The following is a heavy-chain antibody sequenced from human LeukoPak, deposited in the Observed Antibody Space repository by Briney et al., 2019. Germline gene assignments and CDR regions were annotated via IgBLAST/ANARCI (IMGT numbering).Heavy chain of an antibody. J-gene: IGHJ4*02. CDR1: GFTFSNAW. CDR3: TTAVHSSPDYFDY. D-gene: IGHD6-13*01. V-gene: IGHV3-15*01. CDR2: IKSKTDGGTT. Sequence: GGSLRLSCAASGFTFSNAWMSWVRQAPGKGLEWVGRIKSKTDGGTTDYAAPVKGRFTISRDVSKNTLYLQMNSLKTGDTAVYYCTTAVHSSPDYFDYWGQGTLVTVSS.